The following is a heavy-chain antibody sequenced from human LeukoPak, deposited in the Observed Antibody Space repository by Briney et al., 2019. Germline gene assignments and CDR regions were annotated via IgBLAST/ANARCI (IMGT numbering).Heavy chain of an antibody. CDR1: GFTFSSYG. CDR2: ISYDGSNG. CDR3: ARAPQIAAAGPYYYYGMDV. V-gene: IGHV3-30*19. D-gene: IGHD6-13*01. J-gene: IGHJ6*02. Sequence: GGSLRLSCAASGFTFSSYGMHWVRQAPGKGLEWVAVISYDGSNGYHADSVKGRFTISRDNSKSILYLQMNSLRVEDTAVYYCARAPQIAAAGPYYYYGMDVWGQGTTVTASS.